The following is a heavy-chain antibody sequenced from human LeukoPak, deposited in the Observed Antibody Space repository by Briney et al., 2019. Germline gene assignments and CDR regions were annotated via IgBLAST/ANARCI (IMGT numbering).Heavy chain of an antibody. CDR2: ISWDGGST. Sequence: GGCLRLSCAASGYTFDDYTMHWVRQAPGKGLEWVSLISWDGGSTYYADSVKGRFTISRDNSKNSLYLQMNSLRTEDTALYYCAKGGYGDYKNWYFDLWGRGTLVTVSS. CDR1: GYTFDDYT. CDR3: AKGGYGDYKNWYFDL. D-gene: IGHD4-17*01. J-gene: IGHJ2*01. V-gene: IGHV3-43*01.